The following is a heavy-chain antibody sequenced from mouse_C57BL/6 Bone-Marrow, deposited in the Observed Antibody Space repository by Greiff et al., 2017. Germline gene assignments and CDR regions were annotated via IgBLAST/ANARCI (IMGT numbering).Heavy chain of an antibody. J-gene: IGHJ3*01. V-gene: IGHV14-3*01. CDR3: ARSPLTGTSWFAY. D-gene: IGHD4-1*01. Sequence: VQLKESVAELVRPGASVKLSCTASGFNIKNTYMHWVKQRPEQGLEWIGRIDPANGNTKYAPKFQGKATITADTSSNTAYLQLSSLTSEDTAIYYCARSPLTGTSWFAYWGQGTLVTVSA. CDR1: GFNIKNTY. CDR2: IDPANGNT.